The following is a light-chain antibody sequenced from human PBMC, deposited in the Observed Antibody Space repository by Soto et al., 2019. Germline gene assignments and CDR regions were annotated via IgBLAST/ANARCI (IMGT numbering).Light chain of an antibody. CDR2: EVS. CDR3: CSYAGSGHVV. V-gene: IGLV2-23*02. CDR1: SSDVGSYNL. Sequence: QSALTQPASVSGSPGQSITISCTGTSSDVGSYNLVSWYQQHPGKAPKLMIYEVSKRPSGVSNRFSGSKSGNTASLTISGLQAEDEADYYGCSYAGSGHVVFGGGTKLTVL. J-gene: IGLJ2*01.